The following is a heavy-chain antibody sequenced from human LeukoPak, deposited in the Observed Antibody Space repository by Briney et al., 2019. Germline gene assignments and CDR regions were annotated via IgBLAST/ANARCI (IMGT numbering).Heavy chain of an antibody. V-gene: IGHV4-39*07. Sequence: SETLSLTCTVSGGSISRSSYYWGWIRKPPGEGQEWNGSIYYSGSTYYNPSLKSRVTISVDTSKNQFSLKLSSVTAADTAVYYCARVTGDFDYYDMDVWGKGTTVTVSS. CDR3: ARVTGDFDYYDMDV. D-gene: IGHD7-27*01. CDR1: GGSISRSSYY. J-gene: IGHJ6*03. CDR2: IYYSGST.